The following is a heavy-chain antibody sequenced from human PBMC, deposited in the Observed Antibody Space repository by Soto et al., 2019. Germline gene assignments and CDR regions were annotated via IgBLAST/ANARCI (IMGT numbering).Heavy chain of an antibody. J-gene: IGHJ4*02. CDR1: GFTFSSYA. CDR3: AKASSWYPIFDY. CDR2: LTANGGST. V-gene: IGHV3-23*01. D-gene: IGHD6-13*01. Sequence: EVQLLESGGGLVQPGGSLRLSCAASGFTFSSYAMTWVRQAPGKGLEWVSSLTANGGSTYYADSVKGRFTISRDNSRDTLYLQMSRPRAEDTAVYYCAKASSWYPIFDYWGQGTLVTVSS.